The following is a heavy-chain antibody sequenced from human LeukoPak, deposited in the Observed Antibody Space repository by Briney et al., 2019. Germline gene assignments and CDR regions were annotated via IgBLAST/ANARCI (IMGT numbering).Heavy chain of an antibody. CDR2: IYYSGST. CDR1: GGSISSSSYY. V-gene: IGHV4-39*01. CDR3: ARLLFGRNDYGDFYWYFDL. Sequence: SETLSLTCTVSGGSISSSSYYWGWIRQPPGKGLEWIGRIYYSGSTYYNPSLKSRVTISVDTSKNQFSLKLSSVTAADTAVYYCARLLFGRNDYGDFYWYFDLWGRGTLVTVSS. J-gene: IGHJ2*01. D-gene: IGHD4-17*01.